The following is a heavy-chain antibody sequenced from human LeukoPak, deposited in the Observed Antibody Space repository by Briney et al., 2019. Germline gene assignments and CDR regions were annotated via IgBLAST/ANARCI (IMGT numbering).Heavy chain of an antibody. Sequence: GASVKVSCKASGGTFSSYALSWVRQAPGQGLEWMGGITPIFGTANYAQKFQGRVTITADESTSTVYMELSSLRSEDTAVYHCARSFDILTEYYFDYWGQGTLVTVSS. V-gene: IGHV1-69*13. J-gene: IGHJ4*02. CDR2: ITPIFGTA. CDR3: ARSFDILTEYYFDY. CDR1: GGTFSSYA. D-gene: IGHD3-9*01.